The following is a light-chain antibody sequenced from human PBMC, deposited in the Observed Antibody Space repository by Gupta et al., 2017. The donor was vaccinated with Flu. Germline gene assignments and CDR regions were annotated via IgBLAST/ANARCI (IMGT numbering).Light chain of an antibody. CDR3: NSYGVSNL. J-gene: IGLJ3*02. Sequence: QSALTQPRSVSGSPGQSVAISCTGTSSDVGAYDYVSWYQQHPGQAPKVIIYDVNKRPSGVPDRFAGSKSGITASLTISGLQPEDEADYYCNSYGVSNLFGGGTRLTVL. CDR2: DVN. CDR1: SSDVGAYDY. V-gene: IGLV2-11*01.